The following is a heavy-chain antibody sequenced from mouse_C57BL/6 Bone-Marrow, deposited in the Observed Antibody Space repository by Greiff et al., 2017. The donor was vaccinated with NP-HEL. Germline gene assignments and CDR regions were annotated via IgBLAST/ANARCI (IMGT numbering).Heavy chain of an antibody. CDR1: GYTFTDYY. D-gene: IGHD2-3*01. CDR3: ASYEPFDY. Sequence: EVQLQQSGPELVKPGASVKISCKASGYTFTDYYMNWVKQSHGKSLEWIGDINPNNGGTSYNQKFKGKATLTVDKSSSTAYMELRSLTSEDSAVYYCASYEPFDYWGQGTTLTVSS. CDR2: INPNNGGT. J-gene: IGHJ2*01. V-gene: IGHV1-26*01.